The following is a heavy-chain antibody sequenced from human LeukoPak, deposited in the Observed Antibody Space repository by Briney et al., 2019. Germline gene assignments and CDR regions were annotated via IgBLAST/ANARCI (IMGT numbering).Heavy chain of an antibody. V-gene: IGHV3-23*01. CDR1: GFTFSSYA. CDR2: ISGSGGST. Sequence: GGSMRLSCAASGFTFSSYAMSWVRQAPGKGLEWVSAISGSGGSTYYADSVKGRFTISRDNSKNTLYLQMNSLRAEDTAVYYCARDSGPRAPGGFYYMDVWGKGTTVTVSS. D-gene: IGHD3-10*01. CDR3: ARDSGPRAPGGFYYMDV. J-gene: IGHJ6*03.